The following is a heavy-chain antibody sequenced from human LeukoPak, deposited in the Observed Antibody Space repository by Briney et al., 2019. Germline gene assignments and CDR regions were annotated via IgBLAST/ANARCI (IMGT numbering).Heavy chain of an antibody. CDR2: INHSGST. Sequence: IPGESLRLSCAASGFTFGSYAMSWIRQPPGKGLEWIGEINHSGSTNYNPSLKSRVTISVDTSKNQFSLKLSSVTAADTAVYYCARENYSSGWYAHFDYRGQGTLVTVSS. CDR3: ARENYSSGWYAHFDY. CDR1: GFTFGSYA. V-gene: IGHV4-34*01. J-gene: IGHJ4*02. D-gene: IGHD6-19*01.